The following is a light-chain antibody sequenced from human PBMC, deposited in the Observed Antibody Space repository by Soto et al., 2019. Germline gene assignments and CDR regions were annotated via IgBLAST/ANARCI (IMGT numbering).Light chain of an antibody. J-gene: IGKJ1*01. Sequence: VLTQSPGTLSLSPGEGATLSCRASQSLSNNYLAWYQQKPGQAPRLLIYGASSRATGVPDRFRGSGSGNFFTLTSSSLEPEDFAVYCWQQCGPTPTFGQGTKVEIK. CDR2: GAS. CDR1: QSLSNNY. V-gene: IGKV3-20*01. CDR3: QQCGPTPT.